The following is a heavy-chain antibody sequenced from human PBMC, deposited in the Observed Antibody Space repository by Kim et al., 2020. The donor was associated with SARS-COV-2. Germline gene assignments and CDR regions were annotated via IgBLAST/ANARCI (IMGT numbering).Heavy chain of an antibody. J-gene: IGHJ4*02. CDR3: AKNGRLGVIDS. V-gene: IGHV3-23*01. CDR2: ISHTGAST. D-gene: IGHD3-10*01. CDR1: GFTFSNYA. Sequence: GGSLRLSCTASGFTFSNYAMTWVRHVAGEGLQWISSISHTGASTHSADSLKGRFTISRDNSESTVFLQMDRLAAEDTGIYYCAKNGRLGVIDSWGQGPLAADSS.